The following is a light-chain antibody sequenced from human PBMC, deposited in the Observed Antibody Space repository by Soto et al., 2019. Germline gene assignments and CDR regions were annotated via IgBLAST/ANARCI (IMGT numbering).Light chain of an antibody. CDR3: SSYTSSSPL. J-gene: IGLJ2*01. CDR1: NSDVGAYNY. CDR2: DVT. V-gene: IGLV2-14*03. Sequence: QSALTQPASVSGSPGQSITISCTGTNSDVGAYNYVSWYQQHPGKAPKLLIFDVTNRPSGVSDRFSGSKSGNTASLTISGLQAEDEADYYCSSYTSSSPLFGGGTKVTVL.